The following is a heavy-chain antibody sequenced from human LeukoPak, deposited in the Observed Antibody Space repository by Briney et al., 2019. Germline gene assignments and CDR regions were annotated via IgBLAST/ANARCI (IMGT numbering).Heavy chain of an antibody. CDR2: ISWNSDNI. V-gene: IGHV3-9*01. J-gene: IGHJ4*02. D-gene: IGHD5-24*01. Sequence: GGSLRLSCAASGFTFGDFAMHWVRQAPGRGLEWVSGISWNSDNIGYVDSVEGRFTISRDNAKNSLYLQMNSLRAEDTAVYYCAKDLTRRDGSPKHFDYWGQGTLVTVSS. CDR3: AKDLTRRDGSPKHFDY. CDR1: GFTFGDFA.